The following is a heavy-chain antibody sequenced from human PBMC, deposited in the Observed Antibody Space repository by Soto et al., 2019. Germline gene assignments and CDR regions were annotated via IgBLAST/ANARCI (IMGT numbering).Heavy chain of an antibody. V-gene: IGHV3-13*01. CDR2: IGTAGDT. D-gene: IGHD4-17*01. Sequence: ESGGGLVQPGGSLRLSCAASGFTFSSYDMHWVRQATGKGLEWVSAIGTAGDTYYPGSVKGRFTISRENAKNSLYLQMNSLRAGDTAVYYCARGDYGDYGGEAFDIWGQGTMVTVSS. J-gene: IGHJ3*02. CDR3: ARGDYGDYGGEAFDI. CDR1: GFTFSSYD.